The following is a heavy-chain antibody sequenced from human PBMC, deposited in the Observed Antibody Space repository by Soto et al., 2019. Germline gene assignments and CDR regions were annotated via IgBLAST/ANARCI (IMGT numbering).Heavy chain of an antibody. J-gene: IGHJ6*02. CDR3: ARSGITMVRGVITDDYYYYGMDV. V-gene: IGHV1-18*01. Sequence: ASVKVSCKASCYTFTSYGISCVRQAPGQWLERMGWISAYNGNTNYAQKLQGRVTMTTDTSTSTAYMELRSLRSDDTAVYYCARSGITMVRGVITDDYYYYGMDVWGQGTTVTVSS. D-gene: IGHD3-10*01. CDR2: ISAYNGNT. CDR1: CYTFTSYG.